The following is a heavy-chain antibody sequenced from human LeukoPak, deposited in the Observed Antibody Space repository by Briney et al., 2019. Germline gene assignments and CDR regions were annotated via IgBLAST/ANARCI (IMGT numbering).Heavy chain of an antibody. J-gene: IGHJ4*02. V-gene: IGHV3-23*01. CDR1: GFTFSSSA. D-gene: IGHD2-15*01. CDR2: ISGGGGNT. Sequence: QAWGSLRLSCAASGFTFSSSAMSWVRQAPGKGLEWVSSISGGGGNTYYADSVKGRFTISSDNSKNTLYPQMNSLRAEDTAIYYCTKGGGGSCYSPVDFWGQGTLVTVSS. CDR3: TKGGGGSCYSPVDF.